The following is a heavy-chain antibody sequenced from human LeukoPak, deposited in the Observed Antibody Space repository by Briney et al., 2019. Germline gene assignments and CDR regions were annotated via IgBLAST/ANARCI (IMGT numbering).Heavy chain of an antibody. Sequence: KPGGSLRLSCAASGFTFSTYSMNWVRQAPGKGLEWVSSISSGSSFIYYADSVKGRFTISRDNAKNSLFLQMNSLRAEDTAVCYCARESSGYFYWGQGTLVTVSS. V-gene: IGHV3-21*01. CDR3: ARESSGYFY. D-gene: IGHD3-22*01. CDR2: ISSGSSFI. CDR1: GFTFSTYS. J-gene: IGHJ4*02.